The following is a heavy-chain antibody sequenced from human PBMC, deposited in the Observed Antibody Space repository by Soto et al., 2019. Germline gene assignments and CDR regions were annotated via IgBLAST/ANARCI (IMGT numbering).Heavy chain of an antibody. D-gene: IGHD5-12*01. V-gene: IGHV4-34*01. J-gene: IGHJ4*02. CDR2: INHSANS. Sequence: PSETLSLTCAIYGGSFSHYYWSWVRQPPGKGLEWIGEINHSANSNYNPSLKSRVTISIDTSKTQFSLRLNSVTAADTAVYFCARVGGYNYPFDSWGQGTLVTVSS. CDR1: GGSFSHYY. CDR3: ARVGGYNYPFDS.